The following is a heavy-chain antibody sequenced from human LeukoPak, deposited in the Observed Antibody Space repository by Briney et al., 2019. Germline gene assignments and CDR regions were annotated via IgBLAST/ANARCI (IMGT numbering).Heavy chain of an antibody. CDR3: AGTVATIRRRYFDY. CDR1: GGSISGYY. J-gene: IGHJ4*02. D-gene: IGHD5-12*01. V-gene: IGHV4-4*07. Sequence: SETLSLTCAVSGGSISGYYWSWIRQPAGKGLEWIGRIYTSGSTNYNPSLKSRVTMSVETTKNQFSLNLSSVTAADTAVYYCAGTVATIRRRYFDYWGQGTLVTVSS. CDR2: IYTSGST.